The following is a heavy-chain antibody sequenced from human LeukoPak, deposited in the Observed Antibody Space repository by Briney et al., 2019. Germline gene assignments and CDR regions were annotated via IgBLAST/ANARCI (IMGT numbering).Heavy chain of an antibody. CDR2: ISGSGGST. Sequence: GGSLRLSCAASGFTFTRYAMSWVRQAPGKGLEWVSAISGSGGSTSYADSVKGRFTISRDNSKNTLYLQMNSLRAEDTAVYYCARDRGYCSGGSCYSGWYFDLWGRGTLVTVSS. CDR1: GFTFTRYA. J-gene: IGHJ2*01. D-gene: IGHD2-15*01. V-gene: IGHV3-23*01. CDR3: ARDRGYCSGGSCYSGWYFDL.